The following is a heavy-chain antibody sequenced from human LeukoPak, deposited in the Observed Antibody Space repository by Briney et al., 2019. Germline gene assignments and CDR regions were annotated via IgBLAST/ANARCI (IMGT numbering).Heavy chain of an antibody. J-gene: IGHJ6*03. V-gene: IGHV1-18*01. CDR3: ARDSNSGSYYASYYYMDV. D-gene: IGHD1-26*01. CDR1: GCTFNNSA. CDR2: ISTYNGNS. Sequence: ASVKVSCKTSGCTFNNSAISWVRQAPGQGLEWMGWISTYNGNSNYAQKLQGRVTMTTDTSTSTAYMELRSLRSDDTAVYYCARDSNSGSYYASYYYMDVWGKGTTVTVSS.